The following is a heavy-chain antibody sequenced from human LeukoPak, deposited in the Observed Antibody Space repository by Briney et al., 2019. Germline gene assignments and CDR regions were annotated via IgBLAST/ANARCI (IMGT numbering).Heavy chain of an antibody. CDR3: ARDDYGDYFDY. D-gene: IGHD4-17*01. J-gene: IGHJ4*02. V-gene: IGHV4-59*01. CDR1: SGSISSYY. CDR2: IYYSGST. Sequence: PSETLSLTCTVSSGSISSYYWSWIRQPPGKGLEWIGYIYYSGSTNYNPSLKSRVTISVDTSKNQFSLKLSSVTAADTAVYYCARDDYGDYFDYWGQGTLVTVSS.